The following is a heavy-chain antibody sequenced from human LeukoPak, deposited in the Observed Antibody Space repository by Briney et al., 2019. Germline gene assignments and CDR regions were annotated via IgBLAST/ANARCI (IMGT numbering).Heavy chain of an antibody. J-gene: IGHJ6*04. CDR2: INPNSGGT. D-gene: IGHD6-13*01. CDR3: AREARIAAADYYYYYGMDV. V-gene: IGHV1-2*02. Sequence: ASVKVSCKASGYTFTGYYMHWVRQAPGQGLEWMGWINPNSGGTNYAQKFQGRVTMTRDTSISTAYMELSRLRSDDTAVYYCAREARIAAADYYYYYGMDVWGKGTTVTVSS. CDR1: GYTFTGYY.